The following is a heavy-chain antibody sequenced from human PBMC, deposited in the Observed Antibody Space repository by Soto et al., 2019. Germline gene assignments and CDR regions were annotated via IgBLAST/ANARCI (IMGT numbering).Heavy chain of an antibody. J-gene: IGHJ4*02. CDR3: AKDSDYVSSYFDY. Sequence: EVQLVESGGGLVQPGRSLRLSCAASGFTFDDYAMHWVRQAPGKGLEWVSGISWNSGSIGYADSVKGLFTISRDNAKNSLYLQMNSLRAEDTALYYCAKDSDYVSSYFDYWGQGTLVTVSS. CDR1: GFTFDDYA. CDR2: ISWNSGSI. V-gene: IGHV3-9*01. D-gene: IGHD3-16*01.